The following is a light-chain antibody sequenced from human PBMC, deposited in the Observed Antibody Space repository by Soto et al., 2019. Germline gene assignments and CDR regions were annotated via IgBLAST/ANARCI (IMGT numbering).Light chain of an antibody. Sequence: QSALTQPASVSGSPGQSITISCTGTSSDVGGYNYVSWYQQHPGKAPKLMIYDVSNRPSGVSNRFSGSKSGNTASLTISGLQAEDEADYYWSSYTRSSFYVFGTGTKLTVL. CDR1: SSDVGGYNY. CDR2: DVS. J-gene: IGLJ1*01. CDR3: SSYTRSSFYV. V-gene: IGLV2-14*01.